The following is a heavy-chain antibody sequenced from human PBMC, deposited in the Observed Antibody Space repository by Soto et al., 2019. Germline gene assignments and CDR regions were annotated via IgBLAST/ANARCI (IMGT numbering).Heavy chain of an antibody. Sequence: EVQLVESGGGLVQPGGSLRLSCAASGFTVSSNYMSWVRQAPGKELEWVSVIYSGGSTYYADSVKSRLTISRDNSKNTLYLQLKSPRAEHAAGCWVGTDQGYSHCRGQGALVTVSS. CDR1: GFTVSSNY. V-gene: IGHV3-66*01. CDR3: GTDQGYSHC. D-gene: IGHD1-1*01. J-gene: IGHJ4*02. CDR2: IYSGGST.